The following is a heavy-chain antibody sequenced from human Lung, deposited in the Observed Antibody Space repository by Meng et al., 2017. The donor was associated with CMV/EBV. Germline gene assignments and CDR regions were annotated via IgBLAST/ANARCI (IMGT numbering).Heavy chain of an antibody. Sequence: APGLVTPLKTPPLTWAGSGGSASTLDHYWGSISQDPGKGLDGCGSINSGGDTTYNPSLKGRVTTTADMFRGQLSLRLASVTAADTAVYYCVLDNGAGGHGLSWGQGLLVTVSS. D-gene: IGHD2-8*02. CDR2: INSGGDT. CDR3: VLDNGAGGHGLS. CDR1: GGSASTLDHY. J-gene: IGHJ4*02. V-gene: IGHV4-39*07.